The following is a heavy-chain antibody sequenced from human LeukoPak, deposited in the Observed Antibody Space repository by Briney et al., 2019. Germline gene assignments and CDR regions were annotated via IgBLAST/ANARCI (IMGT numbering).Heavy chain of an antibody. J-gene: IGHJ4*02. CDR3: AKTSRVNSAYDSPFDY. D-gene: IGHD5-12*01. Sequence: GGSLRLSCAASGFTFSTYAMSWVRQAPGKGLEWVSAVRGSGSDTYYADSVKGRFTISRDNSKNTLHLQMNSLRAEDTAIYYCAKTSRVNSAYDSPFDYWGQGTLVAVSS. CDR1: GFTFSTYA. V-gene: IGHV3-23*01. CDR2: VRGSGSDT.